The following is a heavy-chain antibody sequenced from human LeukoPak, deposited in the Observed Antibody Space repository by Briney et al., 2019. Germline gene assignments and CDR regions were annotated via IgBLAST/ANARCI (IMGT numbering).Heavy chain of an antibody. J-gene: IGHJ4*02. D-gene: IGHD3-22*01. CDR3: ARVLHKRNYDSSTYYGY. V-gene: IGHV3-48*03. CDR2: INSGGTPK. CDR1: GFIFSNYE. Sequence: PGGSLRLSRAASGFIFSNYEMNWVRQAPGKGLEWISYINSGGTPKYYADSVKGRFTMSRDNAKNSLYLQMNSLRAEDTAVYYCARVLHKRNYDSSTYYGYWGQGTLVTVSS.